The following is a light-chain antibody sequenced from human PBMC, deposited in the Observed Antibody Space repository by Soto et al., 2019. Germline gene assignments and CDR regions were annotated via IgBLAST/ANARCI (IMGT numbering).Light chain of an antibody. V-gene: IGLV1-40*01. CDR2: VNT. J-gene: IGLJ1*01. Sequence: QPVLTQSPSVSGAPGQRVTISCTGSSSNIGARFDVHWYRHLPGTAPKLLISVNTNGPSGVADRFSGSKSGTSASLAIAGLRAEDEADYYCQSYDSSLAGFVFGTGTKVTVL. CDR3: QSYDSSLAGFV. CDR1: SSNIGARFD.